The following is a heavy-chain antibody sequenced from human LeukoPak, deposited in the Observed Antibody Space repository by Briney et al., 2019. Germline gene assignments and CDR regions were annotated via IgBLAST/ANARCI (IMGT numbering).Heavy chain of an antibody. CDR1: GFTFSSYG. CDR2: IRYDGSNK. V-gene: IGHV3-30*02. D-gene: IGHD5-12*01. J-gene: IGHJ4*02. CDR3: ARGGEVATRLDY. Sequence: GGSLRLSCAASGFTFSSYGMHWVRQAPGKGLEWVAFIRYDGSNKYYADSVKGRFTISRDNSKNTLYLQMNSLRAEDTAVYYCARGGEVATRLDYWGQGTLVTVSS.